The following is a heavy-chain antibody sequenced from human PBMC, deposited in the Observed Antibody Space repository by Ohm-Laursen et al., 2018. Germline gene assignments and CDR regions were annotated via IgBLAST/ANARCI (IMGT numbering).Heavy chain of an antibody. J-gene: IGHJ6*02. CDR3: ARSFAVTAFYYHGMDV. V-gene: IGHV3-33*01. CDR2: IWYDGTYK. D-gene: IGHD2-21*02. CDR1: GFTFSSFG. Sequence: SLRLSCTASGFTFSSFGMHWVRQAPGKGLEWVAAIWYDGTYKYYEDSVMGRFTVSRDNSKNTLNLQMDSLRAEDTAVYYCARSFAVTAFYYHGMDVWGQGTTVTVAS.